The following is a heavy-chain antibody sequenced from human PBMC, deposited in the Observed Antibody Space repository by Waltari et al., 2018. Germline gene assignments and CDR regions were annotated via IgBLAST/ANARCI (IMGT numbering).Heavy chain of an antibody. CDR2: MNPNSGNT. D-gene: IGHD3-3*01. Sequence: QVHLAQSGAEVKKTGAAVKVSCEASGNTFVNYDRNWVRPAPGQGLEWMGWMNPNSGNTGYAQKFQGRVTMTRNSAISTAYMELSGLRSEDTAVYYCARSQGSISAPPYYYYIDVWGEGTTVTVSS. V-gene: IGHV1-8*01. CDR1: GNTFVNYD. CDR3: ARSQGSISAPPYYYYIDV. J-gene: IGHJ6*03.